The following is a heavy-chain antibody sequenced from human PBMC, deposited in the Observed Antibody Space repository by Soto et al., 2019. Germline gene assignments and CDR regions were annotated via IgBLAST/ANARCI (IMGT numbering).Heavy chain of an antibody. CDR3: ARDLGYSSGWYRGQGWFDP. J-gene: IGHJ5*02. CDR1: GGSFSGYY. D-gene: IGHD6-19*01. Sequence: SETLSLTCAVYGGSFSGYYWSWIRQPPGKGLEWIGEINHSGSTNYNPSLKSRVTISVDTSKNQFSLKLSSVTAADTAVYYCARDLGYSSGWYRGQGWFDPWGQGTLVTVSS. CDR2: INHSGST. V-gene: IGHV4-34*01.